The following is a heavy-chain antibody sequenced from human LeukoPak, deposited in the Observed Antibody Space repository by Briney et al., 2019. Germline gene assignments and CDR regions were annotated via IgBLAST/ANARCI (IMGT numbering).Heavy chain of an antibody. D-gene: IGHD3-10*01. CDR1: GDSISSYY. J-gene: IGHJ4*02. CDR2: IYSSGST. Sequence: SETLSLTCTVSGDSISSYYWSWIRQPPGKGLEWIGYIYSSGSTNYNPSLKSRLTISVDASKNQFSLKLTSVTAADTAVYYCARAYYYGSGSYGLDYWGQGTLVTVSS. V-gene: IGHV4-59*01. CDR3: ARAYYYGSGSYGLDY.